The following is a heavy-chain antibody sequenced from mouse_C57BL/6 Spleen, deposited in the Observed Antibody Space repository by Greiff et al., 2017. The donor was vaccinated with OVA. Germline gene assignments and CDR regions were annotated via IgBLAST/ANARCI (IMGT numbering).Heavy chain of an antibody. CDR3: ARGVSYWYFDV. D-gene: IGHD2-2*01. J-gene: IGHJ1*03. Sequence: QVQLKESGAELVKPGASVKISCKASGYAFSSYWMNWVKQRPGKGLEWIGQIYPGDGDTNYNGKFKGQATLTADKSSSTAYMQLSSLTSEDSAVYFCARGVSYWYFDVWGTGTTVTVSS. CDR1: GYAFSSYW. V-gene: IGHV1-80*01. CDR2: IYPGDGDT.